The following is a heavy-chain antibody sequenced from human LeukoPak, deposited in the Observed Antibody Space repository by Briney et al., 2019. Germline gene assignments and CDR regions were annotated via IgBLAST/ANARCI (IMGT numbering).Heavy chain of an antibody. V-gene: IGHV3-21*01. Sequence: PGGSLRLSCAASGFTFRSYSMNWVRQAPGKGLEWVSSISSSSSYIYYADSVKGRFTISRDNAKNSLYLQMNSLRAEDTAVYYCASNYDSSGYYGFGYWGQGTLVTVSS. CDR1: GFTFRSYS. J-gene: IGHJ4*02. CDR3: ASNYDSSGYYGFGY. CDR2: ISSSSSYI. D-gene: IGHD3-22*01.